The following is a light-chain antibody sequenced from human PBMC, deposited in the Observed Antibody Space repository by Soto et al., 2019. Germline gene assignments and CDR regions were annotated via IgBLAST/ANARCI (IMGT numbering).Light chain of an antibody. Sequence: DIQMTQSPTTLSASIGDRVTITCRASESIRTWLAWYQHKPGKAPKFLIYDASTLESGVPSRFSGSGSGTDFTLTISSLQPEDFATYYCQQSYSTLLFTFGPGTKVDIK. V-gene: IGKV1-5*01. CDR3: QQSYSTLLFT. CDR2: DAS. J-gene: IGKJ3*01. CDR1: ESIRTW.